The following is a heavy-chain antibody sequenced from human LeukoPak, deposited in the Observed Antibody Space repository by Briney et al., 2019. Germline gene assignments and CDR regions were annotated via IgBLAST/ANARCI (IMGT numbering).Heavy chain of an antibody. D-gene: IGHD3-10*01. Sequence: ASPSVSSKASRDTFTVYYIHWVRHAPRQGRGWMGWVNPISGGTNYARKFQSRVTMTGEMSISTACMELSRLRSDDTAVYYCGRDGASDVLLWFGELPRWGQRNLVTVSS. V-gene: IGHV1-2*02. CDR2: VNPISGGT. CDR1: RDTFTVYY. CDR3: GRDGASDVLLWFGELPR. J-gene: IGHJ4*02.